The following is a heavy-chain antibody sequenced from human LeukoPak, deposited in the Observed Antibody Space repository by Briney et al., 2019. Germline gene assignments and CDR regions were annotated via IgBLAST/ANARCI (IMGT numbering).Heavy chain of an antibody. CDR2: IYYSGST. Sequence: SETLSLTCTVSGGSISSYYWSWIRQPPGKGLEWIGYIYYSGSTNYNPSLKSRVTISVDTSKNQFSLQLNSVTPEDTAVYYCARGQTGSGRIFDYWGQGILVTVSS. J-gene: IGHJ4*02. CDR3: ARGQTGSGRIFDY. CDR1: GGSISSYY. V-gene: IGHV4-59*12. D-gene: IGHD1-26*01.